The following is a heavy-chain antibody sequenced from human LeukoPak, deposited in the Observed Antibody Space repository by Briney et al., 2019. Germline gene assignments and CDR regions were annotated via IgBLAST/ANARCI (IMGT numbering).Heavy chain of an antibody. CDR3: AREYDCSGGSCGWFAP. D-gene: IGHD2-15*01. CDR2: IWYDGSDE. J-gene: IGHJ5*02. Sequence: GGSLRLSCAASGFTFSDYGMHWVRQAPGKGLEWVAVIWYDGSDERYGDSVKGRFNISRDNSKNTLYLQMNSLRVEDTAVYYCAREYDCSGGSCGWFAPWGQGTLVTVSS. V-gene: IGHV3-33*01. CDR1: GFTFSDYG.